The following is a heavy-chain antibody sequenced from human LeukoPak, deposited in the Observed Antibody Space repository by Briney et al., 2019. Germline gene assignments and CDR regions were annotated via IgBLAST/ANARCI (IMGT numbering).Heavy chain of an antibody. Sequence: PSETLSLTCTVSGGSISSSSYYWGWIRQPPGKGLEWIGSIYYSGSTYYNPSLKSRVTISVDTSKNQFSLKLSSVTAADTAVYYCARARPATAIVPYYFDYWGQGTLATVSS. CDR3: ARARPATAIVPYYFDY. V-gene: IGHV4-39*01. D-gene: IGHD2-21*02. CDR1: GGSISSSSYY. CDR2: IYYSGST. J-gene: IGHJ4*02.